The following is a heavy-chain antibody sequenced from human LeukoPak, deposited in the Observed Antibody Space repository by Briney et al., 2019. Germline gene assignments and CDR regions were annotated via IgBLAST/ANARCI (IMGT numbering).Heavy chain of an antibody. Sequence: ASVKVSCKASGYTFTSYDINWVRQATGQGLECMGIINPSGGSTSYAQKFQGRVTMTRDTSISTAYMELSSLRSEDTAVYYCARLSSHYGDYKVDPWGQGTLVTVSS. CDR3: ARLSSHYGDYKVDP. CDR2: INPSGGST. D-gene: IGHD4-17*01. CDR1: GYTFTSYD. J-gene: IGHJ5*02. V-gene: IGHV1-8*01.